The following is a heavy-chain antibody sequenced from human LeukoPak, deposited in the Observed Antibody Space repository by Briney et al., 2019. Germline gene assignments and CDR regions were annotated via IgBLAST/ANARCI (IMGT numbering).Heavy chain of an antibody. CDR2: IRSDGSNK. D-gene: IGHD1-1*01. CDR3: AKEGDWNDVTLMDV. Sequence: AGGSLRLSCASSGFIFSFYGMHWARQAPGKGLEWVSFIRSDGSNKYYADSVKGRFTISRDNSKNTLYLQMNSLRPEDTAVYYCAKEGDWNDVTLMDVWGKGTTVTISS. V-gene: IGHV3-30*02. CDR1: GFIFSFYG. J-gene: IGHJ6*03.